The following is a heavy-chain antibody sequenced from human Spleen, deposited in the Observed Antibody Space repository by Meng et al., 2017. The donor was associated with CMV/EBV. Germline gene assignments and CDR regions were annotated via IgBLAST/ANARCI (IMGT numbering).Heavy chain of an antibody. CDR3: ARDRLESGYYYIDY. V-gene: IGHV3-21*01. D-gene: IGHD3-3*01. CDR1: GFTFSSYS. J-gene: IGHJ4*02. Sequence: GESLKISCASSGFTFSSYSMNWVRQAPGKGLEWVSSISSSSSYIYYADSVKGRFTISRDNAKNSLYLQMNSLRAEDTAVYYCARDRLESGYYYIDYWGQGTLVTVSS. CDR2: ISSSSSYI.